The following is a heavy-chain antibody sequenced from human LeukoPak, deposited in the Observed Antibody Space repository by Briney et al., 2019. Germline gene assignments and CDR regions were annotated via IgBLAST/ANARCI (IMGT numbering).Heavy chain of an antibody. CDR3: ARVGYYDSSGYYYDNIDY. V-gene: IGHV1-2*02. J-gene: IGHJ4*02. CDR2: INPHADST. Sequence: ASVKVSCKTSGYTFTFYYIHWVRQAPGQGLEWMGIINPHADSTTYAQKFQGRVTMTRDTSINTAYMDLSRLRSDDTAVYYCARVGYYDSSGYYYDNIDYWGQGTLVTVSS. CDR1: GYTFTFYY. D-gene: IGHD3-22*01.